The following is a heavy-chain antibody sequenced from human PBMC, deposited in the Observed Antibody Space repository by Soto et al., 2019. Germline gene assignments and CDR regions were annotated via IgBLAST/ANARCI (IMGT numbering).Heavy chain of an antibody. J-gene: IGHJ3*02. CDR1: GGSISSGSYY. Sequence: PSETLSLTCTVSGGSISSGSYYWTWIRQHPGKGLEWIGYIYYIGSTYYNPSLRSRITISQDTSKNQFSLKMSSVTAADTALYFCARSIFQATDAFDIWGHGTMVTVSS. D-gene: IGHD3-3*01. CDR2: IYYIGST. CDR3: ARSIFQATDAFDI. V-gene: IGHV4-31*03.